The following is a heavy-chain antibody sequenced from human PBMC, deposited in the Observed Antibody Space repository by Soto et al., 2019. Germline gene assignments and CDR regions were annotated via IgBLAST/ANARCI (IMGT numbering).Heavy chain of an antibody. J-gene: IGHJ2*01. CDR2: INAGNGNT. V-gene: IGHV1-3*01. Sequence: QVQLVQSGAEVKKPGASVKVSCKASGYTFTSYAMHWVRQAPGQRLEWMGWINAGNGNTKYSQKFQGRVTITRDTSASTAYMELSSLRSEDTAVYYWARDSITIFGVYWYFDLWGRGTLVTVSS. D-gene: IGHD3-3*01. CDR3: ARDSITIFGVYWYFDL. CDR1: GYTFTSYA.